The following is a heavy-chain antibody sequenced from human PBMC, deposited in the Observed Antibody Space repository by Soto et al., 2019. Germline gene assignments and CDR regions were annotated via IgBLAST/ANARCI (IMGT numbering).Heavy chain of an antibody. Sequence: QVQLVQSGAEVKKPGASVKVSCKASGYTFTSYGISWVRQAPGQGLEWMGWISAYNGNTNYAQKLQGRVTITTDTSMSTANMELSSLRSDDTAVYYCARVRATVSTPFDYWGQGTLVTVSS. V-gene: IGHV1-18*01. CDR2: ISAYNGNT. CDR3: ARVRATVSTPFDY. D-gene: IGHD4-4*01. J-gene: IGHJ4*02. CDR1: GYTFTSYG.